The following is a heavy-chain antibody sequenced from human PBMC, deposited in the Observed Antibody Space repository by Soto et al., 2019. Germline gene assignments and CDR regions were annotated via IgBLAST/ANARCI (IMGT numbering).Heavy chain of an antibody. Sequence: PPETVSLTCAVYGGFLSESYWTWIRQPPGKGLEWIGEINHVGGTNYNPSLKSRVTMSVDTSKNQFSLKLSSVTAADTAVYYCARGNAPGYSSSWHVPMRPHWFDPWGQGTLVNLSA. CDR1: GGFLSESY. D-gene: IGHD6-13*01. V-gene: IGHV4-34*01. CDR2: INHVGGT. CDR3: ARGNAPGYSSSWHVPMRPHWFDP. J-gene: IGHJ5*02.